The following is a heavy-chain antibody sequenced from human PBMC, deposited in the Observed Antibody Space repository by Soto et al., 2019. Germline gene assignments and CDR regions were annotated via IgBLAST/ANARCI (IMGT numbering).Heavy chain of an antibody. J-gene: IGHJ4*02. CDR1: GGSFSGYY. CDR2: INHSGST. Sequence: SETLSLTCAVYGGSFSGYYWSWIRQPPGKGLEWIGEINHSGSTNYNPSLKSRVTISVDTSKNQFSLKLSSVTAADTAVYYCARASGSGSYPFDYWGQGTLVTVSS. V-gene: IGHV4-34*01. D-gene: IGHD3-10*01. CDR3: ARASGSGSYPFDY.